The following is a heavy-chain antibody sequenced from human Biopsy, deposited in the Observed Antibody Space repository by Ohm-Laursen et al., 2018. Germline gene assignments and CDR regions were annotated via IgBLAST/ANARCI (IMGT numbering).Heavy chain of an antibody. Sequence: ASVKVSCKASGYTFTDSYMHWVRQAPGQGLEWMGWINPNSGGTNYAQKFQGRVTMTRDTSMSTAYMELNRLRSDDTAVYYCAADINVWNVNYWGQGTQVIVSS. CDR3: AADINVWNVNY. D-gene: IGHD1-1*01. CDR1: GYTFTDSY. J-gene: IGHJ4*02. CDR2: INPNSGGT. V-gene: IGHV1-2*02.